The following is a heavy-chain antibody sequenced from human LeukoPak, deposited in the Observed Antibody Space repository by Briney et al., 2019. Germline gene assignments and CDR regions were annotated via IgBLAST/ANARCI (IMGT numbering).Heavy chain of an antibody. Sequence: PGGSLRLSCAASGFTFSSYSMNWVRQAPGKGLEWVSSISSSSSYIYYADSVKGRFTTSRDNAKNSLYLQMNSLRAEDTAVYYCARVRYCSGGSCYSPFDYWGQGTLVTVSS. D-gene: IGHD2-15*01. J-gene: IGHJ4*02. CDR2: ISSSSSYI. CDR3: ARVRYCSGGSCYSPFDY. CDR1: GFTFSSYS. V-gene: IGHV3-21*01.